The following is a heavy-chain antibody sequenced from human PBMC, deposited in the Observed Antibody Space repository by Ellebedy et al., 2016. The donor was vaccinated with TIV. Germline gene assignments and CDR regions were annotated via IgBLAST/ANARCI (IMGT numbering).Heavy chain of an antibody. CDR3: ARVPAAIPHYYYGLDV. J-gene: IGHJ6*02. CDR2: IYYSGST. CDR1: GGSISSYY. V-gene: IGHV4-59*08. Sequence: MPSETLSLTCTVSGGSISSYYWSWIRQPPGKGLEWIGYIYYSGSTNYNPSLKSRVTISVDTSKNQFSLKLSSVTAADTAVYYCARVPAAIPHYYYGLDVWGQGTTVTVSS. D-gene: IGHD2-2*01.